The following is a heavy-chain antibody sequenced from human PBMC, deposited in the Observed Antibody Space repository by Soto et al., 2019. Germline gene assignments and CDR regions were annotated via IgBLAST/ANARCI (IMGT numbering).Heavy chain of an antibody. CDR3: ARLEELATISYYFDF. V-gene: IGHV4-34*01. J-gene: IGHJ4*02. Sequence: SETLSLTCAVYGGSFSGYYWSWIRQPPGKGLEWIGEINHRGSTNYNPSLQSRVTISVDKSKSQFSLKLNSVTAADSAVYFCARLEELATISYYFDFWGQGALVTVSS. CDR1: GGSFSGYY. CDR2: INHRGST. D-gene: IGHD1-1*01.